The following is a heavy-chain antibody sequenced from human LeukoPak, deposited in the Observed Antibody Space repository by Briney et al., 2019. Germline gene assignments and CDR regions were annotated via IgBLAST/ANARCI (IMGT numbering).Heavy chain of an antibody. J-gene: IGHJ4*02. D-gene: IGHD6-19*01. CDR2: INHSGST. Sequence: SETLSLTCAVYGGSFSGYYWSWIRQPPGKGLEWIGEINHSGSTNYNPSPKSRVTISVDTSKNQFSLKLSSVTAADTAVYYCARSLAAGIAVAGSECYFDYWGQGTLVTVSS. V-gene: IGHV4-34*01. CDR3: ARSLAAGIAVAGSECYFDY. CDR1: GGSFSGYY.